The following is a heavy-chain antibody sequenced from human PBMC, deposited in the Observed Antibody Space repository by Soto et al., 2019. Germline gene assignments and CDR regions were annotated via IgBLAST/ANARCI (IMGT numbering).Heavy chain of an antibody. D-gene: IGHD2-2*01. CDR1: GGSLSSRIYY. Sequence: KPSETLSLPGTVSGGSLSSRIYYRGWIRQPPGNGLKWIGSSHYSGSTYYNQSLKSRVTISVDTSKNQLSLKMSSVTAADTDVDYCGRQVPASGFKYRRQGTLVSVSS. V-gene: IGHV4-39*01. J-gene: IGHJ4*02. CDR3: GRQVPASGFKY. CDR2: SHYSGST.